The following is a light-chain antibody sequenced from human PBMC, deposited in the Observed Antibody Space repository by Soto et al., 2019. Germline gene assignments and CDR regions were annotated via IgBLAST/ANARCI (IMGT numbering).Light chain of an antibody. Sequence: DIQMTQSPSTLSASVGDRVTITCRASQSISSWLAWYQQKPGKAPKLLIYDASSLESGVPSRFSGSGSGTEFTLTISSLQPDDFATYYCQQYNSYSPLWTFCQGTKVEIK. J-gene: IGKJ1*01. CDR1: QSISSW. CDR3: QQYNSYSPLWT. CDR2: DAS. V-gene: IGKV1-5*01.